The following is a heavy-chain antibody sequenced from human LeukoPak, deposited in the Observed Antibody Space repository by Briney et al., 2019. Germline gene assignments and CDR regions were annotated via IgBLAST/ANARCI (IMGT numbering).Heavy chain of an antibody. V-gene: IGHV3-11*04. Sequence: PGGSLRLSCAASGFTFSDYYMSWIRQAPGKGLEWVSYISSSSSTVYYADSVKGRFTISRDNAKNSLYLQMNSLRAEDTAVYYCARDLRWELPNAFDIWGQGTMVTVSS. CDR1: GFTFSDYY. D-gene: IGHD1-26*01. J-gene: IGHJ3*02. CDR3: ARDLRWELPNAFDI. CDR2: ISSSSSTV.